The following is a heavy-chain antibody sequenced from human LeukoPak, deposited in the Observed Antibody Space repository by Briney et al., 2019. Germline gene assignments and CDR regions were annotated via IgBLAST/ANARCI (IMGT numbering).Heavy chain of an antibody. V-gene: IGHV1-2*06. J-gene: IGHJ4*02. D-gene: IGHD3-22*01. CDR1: GYTFTGYY. Sequence: ASVKVSCKASGYTFTGYYIHWVRQAPGQGLEWMGRINPNSDVTNYAQKFRGRVTMTRDTSINTAYMELSSLRSDDTAVYYCAREGGFDYDSRGYLDYWGQGTPVTVSS. CDR2: INPNSDVT. CDR3: AREGGFDYDSRGYLDY.